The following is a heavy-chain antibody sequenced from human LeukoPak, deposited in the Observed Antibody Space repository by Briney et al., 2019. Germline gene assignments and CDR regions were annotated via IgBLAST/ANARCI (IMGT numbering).Heavy chain of an antibody. V-gene: IGHV3-30*03. J-gene: IGHJ4*02. CDR3: ATLYGGQRADGY. CDR2: ISYDGSNK. D-gene: IGHD2-15*01. Sequence: GGSLRLSCAASGFTFSSYGMHWVRQAPGKGLEWVAVISYDGSNKYYADSVKGRFTISRENSKNTLYLQMNSLRTEDTAVYYCATLYGGQRADGYWGQGTLVTVSS. CDR1: GFTFSSYG.